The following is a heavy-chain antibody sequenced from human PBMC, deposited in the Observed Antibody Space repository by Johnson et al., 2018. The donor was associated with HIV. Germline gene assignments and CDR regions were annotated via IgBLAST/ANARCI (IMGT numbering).Heavy chain of an antibody. Sequence: QVQLVESGGGVVQPGRSLRLSCAASGLTFSSYAMHWVRQDPGKGLEWVALISYDRSHRYYADTEKGRFTISRDKSNNTLALQMNSLRADDTAVYYCAKETTVTPGAFDIWGQGAMVTVSS. CDR2: ISYDRSHR. CDR1: GLTFSSYA. J-gene: IGHJ3*02. V-gene: IGHV3-30-3*01. CDR3: AKETTVTPGAFDI. D-gene: IGHD4-17*01.